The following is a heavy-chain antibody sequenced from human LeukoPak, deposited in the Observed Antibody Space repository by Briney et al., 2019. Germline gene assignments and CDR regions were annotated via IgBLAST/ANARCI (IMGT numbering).Heavy chain of an antibody. J-gene: IGHJ4*02. D-gene: IGHD6-19*01. CDR3: AREDARSRAHERDIAVAGIPFDY. Sequence: SETLSLTCTVSGGSISSSSYYWGWIRQPPGKGLEWIGSIYYSGSTYYNPSLKSRVTISVDTSKNQFSLKLSSVTAADTAVYYCAREDARSRAHERDIAVAGIPFDYWGQGTLVTVSS. V-gene: IGHV4-39*07. CDR1: GGSISSSSYY. CDR2: IYYSGST.